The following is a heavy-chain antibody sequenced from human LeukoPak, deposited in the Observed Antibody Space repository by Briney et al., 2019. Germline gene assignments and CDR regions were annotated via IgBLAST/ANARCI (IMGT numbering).Heavy chain of an antibody. CDR3: ARDEIAAAGWYSDL. Sequence: PGGSLRLSCAASGFTFSDYYMSWIRQAPGKGLEWVSYISSSGSTIYYADSVKGRFTISRDNAKNSLYLQMNSLRAEDTAVYYCARDEIAAAGWYSDLWGRGTLVTVSS. CDR1: GFTFSDYY. D-gene: IGHD6-13*01. J-gene: IGHJ2*01. V-gene: IGHV3-11*01. CDR2: ISSSGSTI.